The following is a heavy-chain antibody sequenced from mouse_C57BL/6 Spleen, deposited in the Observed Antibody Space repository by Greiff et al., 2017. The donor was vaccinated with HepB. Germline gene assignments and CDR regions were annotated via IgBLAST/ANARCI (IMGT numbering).Heavy chain of an antibody. J-gene: IGHJ4*01. CDR2: ISSGGSYT. Sequence: EVKLVESGGDLVKPGGSLKLSCAASGFTFSSYGMSWVRQTPDKRLEWVATISSGGSYTYYPDSVMGRFTISRDNAKNTLYLQMSSLKSEDTAMYYCARYGNSYAMDYWGQGTSVTVSS. D-gene: IGHD2-1*01. CDR1: GFTFSSYG. CDR3: ARYGNSYAMDY. V-gene: IGHV5-6*01.